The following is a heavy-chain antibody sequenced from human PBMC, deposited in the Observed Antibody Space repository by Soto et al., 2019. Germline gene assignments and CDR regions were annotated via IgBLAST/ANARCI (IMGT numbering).Heavy chain of an antibody. CDR1: GGSVESSSC. V-gene: IGHV4-4*02. Sequence: SETLSLTCTVSGGSVESSSCWSWVRQAPGKGLEWIGEIYHSGTFNYNPSLASRVSVSADKPRNQVSLNLNSVTAADTAVYYCVRSVPAATWAYNGMDVWGQGTTVTVSS. CDR3: VRSVPAATWAYNGMDV. D-gene: IGHD2-2*01. CDR2: IYHSGTF. J-gene: IGHJ6*02.